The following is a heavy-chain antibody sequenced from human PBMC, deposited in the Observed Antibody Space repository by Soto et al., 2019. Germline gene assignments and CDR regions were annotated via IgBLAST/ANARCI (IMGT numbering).Heavy chain of an antibody. D-gene: IGHD6-19*01. Sequence: ASVKVSCKASGYNFTNCHIHWVRQAPGQGLEWMGWIGSYTGNTYYQHTANTEYAQKFQGRVSLTTDTFTTTAYMELRGLRSDDTAVYYCXRKALAVGGLSYYGMDVWGPGTTVTVSS. CDR2: IGSYTGNTYYQHTANT. CDR3: XRKALAVGGLSYYGMDV. J-gene: IGHJ6*02. V-gene: IGHV1-18*04. CDR1: GYNFTNCH.